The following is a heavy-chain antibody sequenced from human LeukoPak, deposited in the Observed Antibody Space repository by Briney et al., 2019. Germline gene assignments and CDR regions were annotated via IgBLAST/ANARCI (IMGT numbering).Heavy chain of an antibody. Sequence: SETLSLTCTVSGDSISSNFWSWIRQPAGKGLEWVGRVRSSGSTSYNPSLKSRVTTSIDTSKSQFSLRLSSVTAADTAVYYCARLFSGRYGEHWGQGTLVTVSS. D-gene: IGHD3-10*01. V-gene: IGHV4-4*07. CDR2: VRSSGST. CDR3: ARLFSGRYGEH. CDR1: GDSISSNF. J-gene: IGHJ1*01.